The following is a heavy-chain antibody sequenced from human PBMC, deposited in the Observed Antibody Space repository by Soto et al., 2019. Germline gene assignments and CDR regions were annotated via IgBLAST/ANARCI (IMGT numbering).Heavy chain of an antibody. V-gene: IGHV1-18*04. CDR3: ARDGSMPPYTAYDILTGYPRYNWFDP. D-gene: IGHD3-9*01. Sequence: GESLKISCKGSGYRFTSYGISWVRQAPGQGLEWMGWISAYNGNTNYAQKLQGRVTMTTDTSTSTAYMELRSLRSDDTAVYYCARDGSMPPYTAYDILTGYPRYNWFDPWGQGTLVTVSS. J-gene: IGHJ5*02. CDR1: GYRFTSYG. CDR2: ISAYNGNT.